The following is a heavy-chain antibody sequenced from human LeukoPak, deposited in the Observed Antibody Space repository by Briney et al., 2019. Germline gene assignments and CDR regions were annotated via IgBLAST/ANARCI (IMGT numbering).Heavy chain of an antibody. CDR2: TYYGGNT. J-gene: IGHJ4*02. CDR3: AAAFDY. D-gene: IGHD6-25*01. CDR1: GYSISSGYY. Sequence: SETLSLTCTVSGYSISSGYYWGWIRQPPGKGLEWIGNTYYGGNTHYNPSLKSRISISVDTSKNQFSLELSSVTAADTAVYYCAAAFDYWGQGTLVTVSS. V-gene: IGHV4-38-2*02.